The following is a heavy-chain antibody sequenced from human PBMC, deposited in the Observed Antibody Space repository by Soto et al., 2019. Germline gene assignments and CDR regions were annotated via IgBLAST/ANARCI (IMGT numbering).Heavy chain of an antibody. CDR3: ALDIVVVPAADYYYMDV. D-gene: IGHD2-2*01. CDR2: ISGSGGST. J-gene: IGHJ6*03. V-gene: IGHV3-23*01. Sequence: GGSLRLSCAASGFTFSSYAMSWVRQAPGKGLEWVSAISGSGGSTYYAGSVKGRFTISRDNSKNTLYLQMNSLRAEDTAVYYCALDIVVVPAADYYYMDVWGKGTTVTVSS. CDR1: GFTFSSYA.